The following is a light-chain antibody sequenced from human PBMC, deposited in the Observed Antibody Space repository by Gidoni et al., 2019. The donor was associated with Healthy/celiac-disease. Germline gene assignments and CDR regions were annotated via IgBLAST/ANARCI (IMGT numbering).Light chain of an antibody. CDR2: LGS. Sequence: DIVMTQSPLSLPVTPGEPASISCRSSQSLLHSNGYNYLDWYLQKPGQSPQLLIYLGSNRASGVPDRFSVSGSGTDFTLKISRVEAEDVGVYYCMQALQTPLYTFXQXTKLEIK. CDR1: QSLLHSNGYNY. J-gene: IGKJ2*01. CDR3: MQALQTPLYT. V-gene: IGKV2-28*01.